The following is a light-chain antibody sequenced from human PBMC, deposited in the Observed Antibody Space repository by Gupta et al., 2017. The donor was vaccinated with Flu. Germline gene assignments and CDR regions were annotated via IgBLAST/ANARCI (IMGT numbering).Light chain of an antibody. J-gene: IGKJ1*01. Sequence: DIVLTQSPGTLSLSPGERGTLSCWASQNISSRYLAWYQQKFGQAPRLLMYGAFNRATGIPDRCSGSASGTDVTTTSSRLEPEDYAVEYCHQHGIDPWTFGQGTKVEI. CDR3: HQHGIDPWT. V-gene: IGKV3-20*01. CDR2: GAF. CDR1: QNISSRY.